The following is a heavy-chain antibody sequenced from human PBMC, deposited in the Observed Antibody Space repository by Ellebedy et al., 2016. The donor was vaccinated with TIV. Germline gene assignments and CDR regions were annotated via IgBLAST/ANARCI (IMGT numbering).Heavy chain of an antibody. Sequence: GESLKIPCAASEFTFSTYHMHWVRQAPGKGLEWVAVIWYDGTAKFYAGSVKGRFTISRDNSQNTLYLEMNSLRADDTALYYCARELGGSGGSDFDYWGQGTLVTVSS. D-gene: IGHD2-15*01. CDR2: IWYDGTAK. V-gene: IGHV3-33*01. CDR3: ARELGGSGGSDFDY. CDR1: EFTFSTYH. J-gene: IGHJ4*02.